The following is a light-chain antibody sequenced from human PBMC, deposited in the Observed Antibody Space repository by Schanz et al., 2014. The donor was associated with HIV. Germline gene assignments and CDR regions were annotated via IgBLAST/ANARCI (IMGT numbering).Light chain of an antibody. CDR1: SSDVGGYDY. CDR2: DVT. J-gene: IGLJ2*01. V-gene: IGLV2-11*01. Sequence: QSALTQPRSVSGSPGQSVTISCTGTSSDVGGYDYVSWYQQHPGKAPKLMIYDVTKRPSGVPDRFSGSKSGNTASLTISGLQAEDEADFFCCSDTRTGTLIFGGGTQLTVL. CDR3: CSDTRTGTLI.